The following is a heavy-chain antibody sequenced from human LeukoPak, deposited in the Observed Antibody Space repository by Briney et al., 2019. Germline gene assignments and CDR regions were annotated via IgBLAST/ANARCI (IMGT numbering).Heavy chain of an antibody. CDR1: GFTFSSYW. CDR3: ARDPFGESTY. D-gene: IGHD3-10*01. J-gene: IGHJ4*02. CDR2: IKTDGSST. V-gene: IGHV3-74*01. Sequence: PGGSLRLSCAASGFTFSSYWMHWVRQAPGEGLVWVSRIKTDGSSTSYADSVQGGFTISRDNGMNTLYLQMNSLRAEDTAVYYCARDPFGESTYWGRGILVTVSS.